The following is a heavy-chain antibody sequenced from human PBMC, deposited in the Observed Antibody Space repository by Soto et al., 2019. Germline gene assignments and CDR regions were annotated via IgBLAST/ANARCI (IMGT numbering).Heavy chain of an antibody. D-gene: IGHD3-16*01. CDR1: GFTFSTHD. V-gene: IGHV3-13*04. CDR3: ARGDRLHLGELLGGDTFDI. Sequence: EVQLVESGGGLVQLGGSLRLSCAASGFTFSTHDMHWVRQVTGKGLEWVAAIGTFADTYYAASVEGRFTISREDAKDSLYLQMNRLSAGDTAVYYCARGDRLHLGELLGGDTFDIWGQGTMVTVSS. J-gene: IGHJ3*02. CDR2: IGTFADT.